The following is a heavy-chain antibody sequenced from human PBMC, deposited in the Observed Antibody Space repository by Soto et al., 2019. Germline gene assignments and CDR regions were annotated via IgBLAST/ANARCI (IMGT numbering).Heavy chain of an antibody. D-gene: IGHD2-2*01. CDR3: AKGSGYCSSTSCFYYYYGMDV. Sequence: SGGSLRLSCAASGFTFSSYAMSWVRQAPGKGLEWVSAISGSGGSTYYADSVKGRFTISRDNSKNTLYLQMNSLRAEDTAVYYCAKGSGYCSSTSCFYYYYGMDVWGQGTTVTVSS. V-gene: IGHV3-23*01. CDR1: GFTFSSYA. CDR2: ISGSGGST. J-gene: IGHJ6*02.